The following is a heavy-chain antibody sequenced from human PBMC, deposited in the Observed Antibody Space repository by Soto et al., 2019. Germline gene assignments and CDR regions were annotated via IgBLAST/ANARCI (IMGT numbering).Heavy chain of an antibody. CDR1: GGSISSYY. J-gene: IGHJ6*03. CDR2: IYYSGST. D-gene: IGHD3-3*01. Sequence: SETLSLTCTVSGGSISSYYWSWIRQPPGKGLEWIGYIYYSGSTNYNPSLKSRVTISVDTSKNQFSLKLSSVTAADTAVYYCARLGYDFWSGYFRVGASYYHYYMDVWGKGTTVTVSS. V-gene: IGHV4-59*08. CDR3: ARLGYDFWSGYFRVGASYYHYYMDV.